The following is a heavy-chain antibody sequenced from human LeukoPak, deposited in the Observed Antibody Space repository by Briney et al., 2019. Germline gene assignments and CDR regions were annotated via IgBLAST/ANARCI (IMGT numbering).Heavy chain of an antibody. Sequence: ASVKVSCKASGYTFTGYYMHWVRQAPGQGLEWMAWINPNSGGTNYAQKFQGRVTMTRDTSISTAYMELSRLRSDDTAVYYCARLVGSYSSDAFDIWGQGTMVTVSS. J-gene: IGHJ3*02. V-gene: IGHV1-2*02. CDR3: ARLVGSYSSDAFDI. CDR2: INPNSGGT. D-gene: IGHD3-16*01. CDR1: GYTFTGYY.